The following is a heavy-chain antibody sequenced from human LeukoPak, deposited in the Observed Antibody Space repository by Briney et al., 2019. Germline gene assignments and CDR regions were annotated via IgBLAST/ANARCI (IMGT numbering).Heavy chain of an antibody. J-gene: IGHJ5*02. Sequence: SETLSLTCAVYGGSFSGYYWSLIRQPPGKGLEWIGEINHSGSTNYNPSLKSRVTISVDTSKNQFSLKLSSVTAADTAVYYCARAVSPFMVRGFDPWGQGTLVTVSS. CDR2: INHSGST. V-gene: IGHV4-34*01. CDR3: ARAVSPFMVRGFDP. D-gene: IGHD3-10*01. CDR1: GGSFSGYY.